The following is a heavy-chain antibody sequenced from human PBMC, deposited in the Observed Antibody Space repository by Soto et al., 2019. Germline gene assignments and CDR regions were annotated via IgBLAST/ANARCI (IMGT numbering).Heavy chain of an antibody. Sequence: QVQLVQSGAEVQKPGASLKVSCKASGYTFTSYYLHWVRQALGHGLEWMGVINPSDGSTSYAQKFQGRVIMTRDTSTNTVYTEVSSLRSEDTAVYFCAREVMPTVNNYYYYMDVWGRGTTVTVSS. CDR1: GYTFTSYY. V-gene: IGHV1-46*03. CDR2: INPSDGST. CDR3: AREVMPTVNNYYYYMDV. D-gene: IGHD4-4*01. J-gene: IGHJ6*03.